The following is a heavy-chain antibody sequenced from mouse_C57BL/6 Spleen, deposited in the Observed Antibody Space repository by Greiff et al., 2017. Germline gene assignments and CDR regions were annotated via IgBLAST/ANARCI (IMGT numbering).Heavy chain of an antibody. J-gene: IGHJ4*01. CDR2: ISNLAYSI. D-gene: IGHD1-1*01. Sequence: EVMLVESGGGLVQPGGSLKLSCAASGFTFSDYGMAWVRQAPRKGPEWVAFISNLAYSIYYADTVTGRFTIYRENAKNALYLEMSSLRSEDTAMYYCARQDGSSFYAMDYWGQGTSVTVSS. CDR1: GFTFSDYG. V-gene: IGHV5-15*01. CDR3: ARQDGSSFYAMDY.